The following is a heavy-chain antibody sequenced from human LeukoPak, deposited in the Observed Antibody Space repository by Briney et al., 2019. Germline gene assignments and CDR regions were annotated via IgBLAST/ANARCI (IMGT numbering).Heavy chain of an antibody. V-gene: IGHV3-43*02. D-gene: IGHD6-13*01. CDR3: AKVGNDSSSWYSYFDY. CDR2: TSGDGGST. CDR1: GFTFDDYA. Sequence: GGSLRLSCAASGFTFDDYAMHWVRQAPGKGLEWVSLTSGDGGSTYYADSVKGRFTISRDNAKNSLYLQMNSLRAEDMALYYCAKVGNDSSSWYSYFDYWGQGTLVTVSS. J-gene: IGHJ4*02.